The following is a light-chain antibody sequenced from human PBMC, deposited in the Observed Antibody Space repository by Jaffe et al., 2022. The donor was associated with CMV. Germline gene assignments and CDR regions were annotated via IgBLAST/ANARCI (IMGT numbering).Light chain of an antibody. J-gene: IGKJ2*01. CDR3: QHYLTSPPGYT. CDR1: QSVDSTY. CDR2: GAS. V-gene: IGKV3-20*01. Sequence: EIVLTQSPGTLSLSPGERATLSCRASQSVDSTYLAWYQQKPGQSPRVLIYGASSRATGIPDRFSGSWSGTDFTLTISRLEPEDFAVYYCQHYLTSPPGYTFGQGTKVEI.